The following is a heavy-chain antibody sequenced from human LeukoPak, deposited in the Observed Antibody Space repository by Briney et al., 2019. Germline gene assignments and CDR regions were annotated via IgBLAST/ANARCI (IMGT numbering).Heavy chain of an antibody. J-gene: IGHJ3*02. CDR3: ARDEGATFGDAFDI. D-gene: IGHD1-26*01. CDR2: IYYSGST. CDR1: GGSISSYY. Sequence: PSETLSLTCTVSGGSISSYYWSWIRQPPGKGLEWIGYIYYSGSTNYNPSFKSRVTISVDTSKNQFSLKLSSVTAADTAVYYCARDEGATFGDAFDIWGQGTMVTVSS. V-gene: IGHV4-59*01.